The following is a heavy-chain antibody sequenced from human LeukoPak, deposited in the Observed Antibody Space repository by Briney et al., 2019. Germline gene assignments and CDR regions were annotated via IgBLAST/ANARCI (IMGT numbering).Heavy chain of an antibody. CDR3: ARGLENYFYGMDV. Sequence: GGSLQISSKGSGCSFTSYWIVWVRQLPGKGLVWMGIIYPGDSDTRYSPSFQGQVTISADKSISTAYLQWSSLRASDTAMYFCARGLENYFYGMDVWGQGTTVTVSS. V-gene: IGHV5-51*01. CDR2: IYPGDSDT. J-gene: IGHJ6*02. D-gene: IGHD3/OR15-3a*01. CDR1: GCSFTSYW.